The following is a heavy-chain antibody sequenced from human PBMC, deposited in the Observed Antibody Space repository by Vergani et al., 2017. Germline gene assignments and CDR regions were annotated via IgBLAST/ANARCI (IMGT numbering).Heavy chain of an antibody. CDR3: ARGRASIYCSSTSCYNRFDY. J-gene: IGHJ4*02. Sequence: QLQLQESDPGLVKPSETLSLTCTVYGGSFSGYYWSWIRQPPGKGLEWIGEINHSGSTNYNPSLKSRVTISVDTSKNQFSLRLSSVTAADTAVYYCARGRASIYCSSTSCYNRFDYWGQGTLVTVSS. D-gene: IGHD2-2*02. CDR2: INHSGST. V-gene: IGHV4-34*01. CDR1: GGSFSGYY.